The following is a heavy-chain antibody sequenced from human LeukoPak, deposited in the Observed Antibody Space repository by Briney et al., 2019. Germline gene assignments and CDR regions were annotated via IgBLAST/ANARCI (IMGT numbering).Heavy chain of an antibody. CDR1: GFTFSSYW. D-gene: IGHD3-3*01. CDR2: IKQDGSEK. V-gene: IGHV3-7*01. CDR3: ARAGLTYYDFWSGYPYYMDV. J-gene: IGHJ6*03. Sequence: SGGSLRLSCAASGFTFSSYWMGWVRQAPGKGLEWVANIKQDGSEKYYVDSVKGRFTISRDNAKNSLYLQMNSLRAEDTAVYYCARAGLTYYDFWSGYPYYMDVWGKGTTVTVSS.